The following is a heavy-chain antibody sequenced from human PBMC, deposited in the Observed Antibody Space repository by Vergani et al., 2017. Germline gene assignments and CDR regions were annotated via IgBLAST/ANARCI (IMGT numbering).Heavy chain of an antibody. V-gene: IGHV4-34*01. CDR1: GGSFSGYY. CDR3: ARAPGSRGGKYFDY. CDR2: INHSGST. D-gene: IGHD3-10*01. J-gene: IGHJ4*02. Sequence: QVQLQQWGAGLLKPSETLSLTYAVYGGSFSGYYWSWIRQPPGKGLEWIGEINHSGSTNYNPSLKSRVTIAVDTSKNQFSLKLSSVTAADTAVYYCARAPGSRGGKYFDYWGQGTLVTVSS.